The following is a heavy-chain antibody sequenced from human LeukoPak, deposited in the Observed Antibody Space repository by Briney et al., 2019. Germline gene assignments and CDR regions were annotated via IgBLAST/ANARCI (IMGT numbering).Heavy chain of an antibody. CDR3: ARAQLRFLEWLLYSWFDP. CDR2: IKQDGSEK. D-gene: IGHD3-3*01. J-gene: IGHJ5*02. CDR1: GFTFSSCW. Sequence: GGSLRLSCAASGFTFSSCWMSWVRQAPVKGLEWVSNIKQDGSEKYYVDSVKGRFTISRDNAKNSLYLQMNSLRAEDTAVYYCARAQLRFLEWLLYSWFDPWGQGTLVTVSS. V-gene: IGHV3-7*03.